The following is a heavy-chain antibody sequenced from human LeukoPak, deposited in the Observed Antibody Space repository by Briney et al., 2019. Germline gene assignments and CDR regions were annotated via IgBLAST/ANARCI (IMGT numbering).Heavy chain of an antibody. CDR1: GFTFSSYS. CDR2: LSSSSSYI. J-gene: IGHJ6*03. D-gene: IGHD3-9*01. V-gene: IGHV3-21*01. Sequence: GGSLRLSCAASGFTFSSYSMNWVRQAPGKGLEWVSSLSSSSSYIYYAESVKGRFTISRDNAKNSLYLQMNSLRAEDTAVYYCARDLDSPNYYYYMDVWGKGTTVTVSS. CDR3: ARDLDSPNYYYYMDV.